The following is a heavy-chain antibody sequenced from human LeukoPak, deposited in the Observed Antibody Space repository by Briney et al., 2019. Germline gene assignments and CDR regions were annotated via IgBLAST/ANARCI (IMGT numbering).Heavy chain of an antibody. CDR3: ARDMYGSRSYYYYYYYGMDV. J-gene: IGHJ6*02. Sequence: GASVKVSCKASGYTFTSYGISRVRQAPGQGLEWMGWISAYNGNTNYAQKLQGRVTMTTDTSTSTAYMELRSLRSDDTAVYYCARDMYGSRSYYYYYYYGMDVWGQGTTVTVSS. V-gene: IGHV1-18*01. CDR2: ISAYNGNT. D-gene: IGHD3-10*01. CDR1: GYTFTSYG.